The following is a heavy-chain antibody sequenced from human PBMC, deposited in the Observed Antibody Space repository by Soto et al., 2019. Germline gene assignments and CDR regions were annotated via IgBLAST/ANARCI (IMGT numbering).Heavy chain of an antibody. CDR3: ARALDFWSGYLTD. J-gene: IGHJ4*02. CDR2: ISSGDTTI. CDR1: GFTFSSYE. V-gene: IGHV3-48*03. Sequence: QPWGSLRLSCAASGFTFSSYEMNWFRQAPGKGLEWVSYISSGDTTIYYADSVKGRFTISRDNAKNSLYLQMNSLRAEDTAIYYCARALDFWSGYLTDWGQGPLVTVSS. D-gene: IGHD3-3*01.